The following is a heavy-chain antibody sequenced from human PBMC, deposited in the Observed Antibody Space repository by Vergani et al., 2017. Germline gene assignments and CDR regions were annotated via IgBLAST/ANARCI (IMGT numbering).Heavy chain of an antibody. J-gene: IGHJ4*02. CDR3: ARSVDTAMVPPL. Sequence: EVQLLESGGGLVQPGGSLRLSCAASGFSFSSYAMSWVRQAPGKGLEWVSAISGSGGNTYYADSVKGRFTISRDNAKNSLYLQMNSLRAEDTAVYYCARSVDTAMVPPLWGQGTLVTVSS. D-gene: IGHD5-18*01. CDR2: ISGSGGNT. V-gene: IGHV3-23*01. CDR1: GFSFSSYA.